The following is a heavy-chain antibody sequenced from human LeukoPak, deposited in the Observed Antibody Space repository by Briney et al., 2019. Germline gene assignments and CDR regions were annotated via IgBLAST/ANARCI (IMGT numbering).Heavy chain of an antibody. Sequence: PGGSLRLSCAASGFTFSSYWMHWVPQVPGKGLVWVSRINSDGTTSYADSVKGRFTISRNNAKNTLYLQMNNLRVEDTAVYYCARDGSLPDYWGQGTLVTVSS. CDR2: INSDGTT. CDR1: GFTFSSYW. V-gene: IGHV3-74*01. CDR3: ARDGSLPDY. J-gene: IGHJ4*02.